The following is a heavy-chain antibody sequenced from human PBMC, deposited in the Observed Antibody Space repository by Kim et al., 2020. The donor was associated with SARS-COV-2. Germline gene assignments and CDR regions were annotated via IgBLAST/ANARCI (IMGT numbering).Heavy chain of an antibody. CDR1: GDSVSSNSAA. CDR2: TYYRSKWYN. CDR3: ARAPGGTIFGVAIIPGYYYYMDV. Sequence: SQTLSLTCAISGDSVSSNSAAWNWIRQSPSRGLEWLGRTYYRSKWYNDYAVSVKSRITINPDTSKNQFSLQLNSVTPEDTAVYYCARAPGGTIFGVAIIPGYYYYMDVWGKGTPVTVSS. V-gene: IGHV6-1*01. J-gene: IGHJ6*03. D-gene: IGHD3-3*01.